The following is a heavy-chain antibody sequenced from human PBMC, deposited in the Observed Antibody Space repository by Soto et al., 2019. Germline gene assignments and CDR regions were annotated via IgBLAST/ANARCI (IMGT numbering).Heavy chain of an antibody. CDR3: ARGGSPVVAVAGRDYYYYGMDV. J-gene: IGHJ6*02. V-gene: IGHV1-18*01. CDR1: GYTFTSYG. CDR2: ISAYNGNT. Sequence: ASVKVSCKASGYTFTSYGISWVRQAPGQGLEWMGWISAYNGNTNYAQKLQGRVTMTTDTSTSTAYMELRSLRSDDTAVYYCARGGSPVVAVAGRDYYYYGMDVWGQGTTVTVS. D-gene: IGHD6-19*01.